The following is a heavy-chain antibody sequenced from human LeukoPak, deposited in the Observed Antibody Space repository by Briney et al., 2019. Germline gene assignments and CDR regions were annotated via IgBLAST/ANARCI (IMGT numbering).Heavy chain of an antibody. Sequence: GAEVKKPGSSVKVSCKASGGTFSSFALIWVRLAPGQGLEWMGGIIPIFGTANYAQKFQGRVTITADESTSTAYMELSSLRSEDTAVYYCARPMGYSSGWYDYWGQGTLVTVSS. CDR1: GGTFSSFA. CDR3: ARPMGYSSGWYDY. V-gene: IGHV1-69*01. CDR2: IIPIFGTA. D-gene: IGHD6-19*01. J-gene: IGHJ4*02.